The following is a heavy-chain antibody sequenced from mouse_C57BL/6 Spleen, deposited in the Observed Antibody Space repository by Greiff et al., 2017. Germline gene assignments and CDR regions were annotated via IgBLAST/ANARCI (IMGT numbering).Heavy chain of an antibody. CDR2: IGPETGGT. J-gene: IGHJ3*01. V-gene: IGHV1-15*01. CDR1: GYTFTDYE. Sequence: QVQLQQSGAELVRPGASVTLSCTASGYTFTDYEMHWVKQTPVHGLEWIGAIGPETGGTAYNQKFTGKAILTADKSSTTAYMELRSLTSEASAVYYCTTLTETSAYWGQGTLVTVSA. CDR3: TTLTETSAY. D-gene: IGHD4-1*01.